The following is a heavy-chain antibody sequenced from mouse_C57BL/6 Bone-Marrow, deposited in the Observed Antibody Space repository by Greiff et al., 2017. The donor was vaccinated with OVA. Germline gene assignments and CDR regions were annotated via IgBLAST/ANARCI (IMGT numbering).Heavy chain of an antibody. Sequence: VQLQQSGAELVKPGASVKLSCKASGYTFTEYTIHWVKQRSGQGLEWIGWFYPGSGSIKYNEKFKDKATLTADKSSSTVYMELSRLTSEDSAVYFCAGHRFITTVVEGHYFDYWGQGTTLTVSS. CDR2: FYPGSGSI. V-gene: IGHV1-62-2*01. D-gene: IGHD1-1*01. J-gene: IGHJ2*01. CDR1: GYTFTEYT. CDR3: AGHRFITTVVEGHYFDY.